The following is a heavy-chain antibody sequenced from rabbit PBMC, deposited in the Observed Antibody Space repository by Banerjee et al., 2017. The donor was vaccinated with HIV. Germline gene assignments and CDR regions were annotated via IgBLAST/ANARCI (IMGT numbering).Heavy chain of an antibody. V-gene: IGHV1S40*01. CDR1: GFSFSSYYY. D-gene: IGHD4-2*01. CDR3: ARDDAGVVGYDWDL. Sequence: QSLEESGGDLVQPGASLTLTCTASGFSFSSYYYMCWVRQAPGKGLEWIACIYAGSSGSTQYANWAKGRFTISKISSTTVTLQMTSLTAADTATYFCARDDAGVVGYDWDLWGQGTLVTVS. J-gene: IGHJ4*01. CDR2: IYAGSSGST.